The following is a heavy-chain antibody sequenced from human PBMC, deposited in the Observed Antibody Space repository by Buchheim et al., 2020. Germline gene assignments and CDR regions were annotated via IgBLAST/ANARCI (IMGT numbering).Heavy chain of an antibody. D-gene: IGHD5-24*01. CDR3: ARFFRDGFGAY. V-gene: IGHV4-34*02. J-gene: IGHJ4*02. Sequence: QVRLQQWGAGLLKPSETLSLTCAVYGGSFSVYYWTWIRQPPGKGLERIGEISHGGSTNYNPSLKTRVAISLDASENQFSLRLTSVTAADTAVYYCARFFRDGFGAYWGQGT. CDR1: GGSFSVYY. CDR2: ISHGGST.